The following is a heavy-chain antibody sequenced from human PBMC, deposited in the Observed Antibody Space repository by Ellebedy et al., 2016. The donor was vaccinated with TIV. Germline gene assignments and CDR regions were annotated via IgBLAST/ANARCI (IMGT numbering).Heavy chain of an antibody. CDR3: ARHRIGVDGMGGFDP. V-gene: IGHV5-51*01. CDR2: VNPRDSET. D-gene: IGHD6-19*01. Sequence: GESLKISCKAFGYNFMNYWIGWVRQMPGKGLEWMGIVNPRDSETRYRPSFQGQVTFSVDKSITTAYLQWRSLQAADTAVYYCARHRIGVDGMGGFDPWGQGTLVTVSS. CDR1: GYNFMNYW. J-gene: IGHJ5*02.